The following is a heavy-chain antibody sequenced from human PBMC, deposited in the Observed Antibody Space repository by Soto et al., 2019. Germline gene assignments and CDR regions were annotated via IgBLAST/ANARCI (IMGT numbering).Heavy chain of an antibody. V-gene: IGHV1-18*01. D-gene: IGHD3-9*01. CDR3: ARDPDYYNFSCYPYYDDGVDV. J-gene: IGHJ6*02. CDR1: SYIFISYG. CDR2: ISAYNGNT. Sequence: ASVKVSCKASSYIFISYGISWVRQAPGHGLEWMGWISAYNGNTNSAQKFQGRVTMSTDTSTSTAYMDLTSLRYDDTAVYYCARDPDYYNFSCYPYYDDGVDVWGQGTTVTVSS.